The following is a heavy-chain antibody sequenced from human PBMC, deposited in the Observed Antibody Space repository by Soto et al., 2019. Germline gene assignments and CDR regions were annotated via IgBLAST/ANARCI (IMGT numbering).Heavy chain of an antibody. Sequence: EVQLVESGGGLVQPGESLRLSCEASGFTFSNHWMHWVRQAPGKGPVWVARIKTDGSTTNYADYVKGRFTVSRDNGKNTLFLQMNSLRVEDTAVYYGARNWNGVDYWGQGTLVTVSS. CDR3: ARNWNGVDY. CDR2: IKTDGSTT. V-gene: IGHV3-74*01. J-gene: IGHJ4*02. CDR1: GFTFSNHW. D-gene: IGHD1-1*01.